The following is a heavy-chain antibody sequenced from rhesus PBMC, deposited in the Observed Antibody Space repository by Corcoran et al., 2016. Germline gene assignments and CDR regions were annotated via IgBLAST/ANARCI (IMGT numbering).Heavy chain of an antibody. D-gene: IGHD3-3*01. J-gene: IGHJ4*01. CDR1: GGSISGYYY. V-gene: IGHV4S14*01. CDR3: ASGPNCWTGQTIFSFDY. Sequence: QVQLQESGPGLVKPSETLSLTCAVSGGSISGYYYWSWIRQPPGKGLEWFGSIYGSVEGNYLNPAPKIGVTLSVDTSKNQFSLKLSSVTAADTAVYYCASGPNCWTGQTIFSFDYWGQGVLVTVSS. CDR2: IYGSVEGN.